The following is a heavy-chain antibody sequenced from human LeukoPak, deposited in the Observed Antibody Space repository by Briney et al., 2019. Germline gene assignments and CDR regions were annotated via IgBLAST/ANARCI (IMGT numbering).Heavy chain of an antibody. CDR3: ARVPTWGIAAAGLDY. CDR2: INHSGST. D-gene: IGHD6-13*01. J-gene: IGHJ4*02. V-gene: IGHV4-34*01. CDR1: GGSFSGYY. Sequence: SETLSLTCAVYGGSFSGYYWSWIRQPPGKGLEWIGEINHSGSTNYNPSLKSRVTISVDTSKNQFSLKLSSVTAADTAVYYCARVPTWGIAAAGLDYWGQGTLVTVSS.